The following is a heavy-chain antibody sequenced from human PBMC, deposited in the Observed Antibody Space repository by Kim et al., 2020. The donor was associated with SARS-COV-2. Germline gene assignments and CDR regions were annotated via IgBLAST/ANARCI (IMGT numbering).Heavy chain of an antibody. CDR3: ARLWTHGDYVGHAFDI. V-gene: IGHV4-59*01. CDR2: IYYSGST. Sequence: SETLSLTCTVSGGSISSYYWSWIRQPPGKGLEWIGYIYYSGSTNYNPSLKSRVTISVDTSKNQFSLKLSSVTAADTAVYYCARLWTHGDYVGHAFDIWGQGTMVTVSS. D-gene: IGHD4-17*01. J-gene: IGHJ3*02. CDR1: GGSISSYY.